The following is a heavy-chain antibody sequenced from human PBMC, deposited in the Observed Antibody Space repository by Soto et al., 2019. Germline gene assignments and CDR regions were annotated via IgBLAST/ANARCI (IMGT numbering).Heavy chain of an antibody. J-gene: IGHJ5*02. CDR2: IYYSGNT. CDR1: GGSISSNNYY. V-gene: IGHV4-39*01. CDR3: ARRTPLVGAPFDP. Sequence: SETLSLTCTVSGGSISSNNYYWGWIRQPPGKGLEWIGNIYYSGNTYYNPSLKSRVTMSVDTSKNQFSLKLTSVTAADTAVYYCARRTPLVGAPFDPWGQGTLVTAPQ. D-gene: IGHD1-26*01.